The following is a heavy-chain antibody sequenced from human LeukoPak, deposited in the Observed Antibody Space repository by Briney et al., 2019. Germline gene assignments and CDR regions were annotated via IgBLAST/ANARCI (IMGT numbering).Heavy chain of an antibody. CDR3: ARDRYSSSTSCYRNNFDY. CDR2: IIPIFGTA. J-gene: IGHJ4*02. Sequence: ASVKVSCQASGGTFSSYAISWVRQAPGQGLEWMGGIIPIFGTANYAQKFQGRVTITADKSTSTAYMELSSLRSEDTAVYYCARDRYSSSTSCYRNNFDYGGQGTLVTVSS. V-gene: IGHV1-69*06. CDR1: GGTFSSYA. D-gene: IGHD2-2*01.